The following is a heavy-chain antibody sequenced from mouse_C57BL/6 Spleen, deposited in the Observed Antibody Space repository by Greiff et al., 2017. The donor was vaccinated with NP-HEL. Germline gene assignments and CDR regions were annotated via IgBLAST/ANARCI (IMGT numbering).Heavy chain of an antibody. D-gene: IGHD1-1*01. V-gene: IGHV1-39*01. CDR2: INPNYGTT. Sequence: HVKQSGPELVKPGASVKISCKASGYSFTDYNMNWVKQSNGKSLEWIGVINPNYGTTSYNQKFKGKATLTVDQSSSTAYMQLNSLTSEDSAVYYCARGRTVVKYFDYWGQGTTLTVSS. CDR3: ARGRTVVKYFDY. J-gene: IGHJ2*01. CDR1: GYSFTDYN.